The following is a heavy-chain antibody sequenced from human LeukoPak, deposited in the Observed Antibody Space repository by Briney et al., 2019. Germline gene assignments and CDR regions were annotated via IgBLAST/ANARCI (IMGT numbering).Heavy chain of an antibody. Sequence: GASVKVSCKASGYTFTGYYMHWVRQAPGQGLEWMGWINPNSGGTNYAQKFQGRVTMTRDTSTSTAYMELSRLRSDDTAVYYCASGRDYYDSSGYPYWGQGTLVTVSS. D-gene: IGHD3-22*01. CDR1: GYTFTGYY. CDR2: INPNSGGT. V-gene: IGHV1-2*02. CDR3: ASGRDYYDSSGYPY. J-gene: IGHJ4*02.